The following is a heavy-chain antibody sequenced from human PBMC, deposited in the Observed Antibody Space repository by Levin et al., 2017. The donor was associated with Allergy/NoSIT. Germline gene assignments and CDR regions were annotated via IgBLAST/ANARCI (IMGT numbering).Heavy chain of an antibody. CDR2: INPNSGGT. Sequence: ASVKVSCKASGYTFTGYYMHWVRQAPGQGLEWMGWINPNSGGTNYAQKFQGRVTMTRDTSISTAYMELSRLRSDDTAVYYCARDPGDILTGSPPYYFDYWGQGTLVTVSS. V-gene: IGHV1-2*02. CDR1: GYTFTGYY. CDR3: ARDPGDILTGSPPYYFDY. D-gene: IGHD3-9*01. J-gene: IGHJ4*02.